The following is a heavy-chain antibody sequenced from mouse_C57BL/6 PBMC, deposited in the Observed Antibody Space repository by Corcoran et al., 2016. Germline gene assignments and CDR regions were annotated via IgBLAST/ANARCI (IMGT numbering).Heavy chain of an antibody. CDR3: GVDYAMDY. V-gene: IGHV1-26*01. Sequence: EVQLQQSGPELVKPGASVKISCKASGYTFTDYYMNWVKQSHGKSLEWIGDINPNNGGTSYNQKFKGKATLTVDKSSSTAYMELRSLTSEDSAVYYCGVDYAMDYWGQGTSVTVSS. D-gene: IGHD1-1*01. CDR2: INPNNGGT. CDR1: GYTFTDYY. J-gene: IGHJ4*01.